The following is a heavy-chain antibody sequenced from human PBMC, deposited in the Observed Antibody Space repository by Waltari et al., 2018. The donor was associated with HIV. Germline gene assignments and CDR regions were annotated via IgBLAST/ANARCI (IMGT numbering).Heavy chain of an antibody. Sequence: QVQLVESGGGLVKPGGSLRLSCAASGFTFRDYYMSWIRQAPGKGLEWVSYISSSGSTIYYADSVKGRFTISRDNAKNSLYLQMNSLRAEDTAVYYCARDRCSSTSCLIPTEYYFDYWGQGTLVTVSS. D-gene: IGHD2-2*01. V-gene: IGHV3-11*01. CDR1: GFTFRDYY. CDR2: ISSSGSTI. CDR3: ARDRCSSTSCLIPTEYYFDY. J-gene: IGHJ4*02.